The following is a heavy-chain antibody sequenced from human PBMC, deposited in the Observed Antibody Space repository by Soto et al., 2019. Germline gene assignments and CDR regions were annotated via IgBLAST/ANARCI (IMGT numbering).Heavy chain of an antibody. V-gene: IGHV3-30*02. CDR1: GFTFSTYG. J-gene: IGHJ4*02. D-gene: IGHD6-13*01. CDR3: AKDPDFSSTWYYFDY. CDR2: IWYDGSNK. Sequence: GGSLRLSCAASGFTFSTYGMHWVRQAPGKGLEWVAVIWYDGSNKYYADSVKGRFTISRDTSQNTLYLQMSSLRAEDTAVYYCAKDPDFSSTWYYFDYWGQGTLVTVSS.